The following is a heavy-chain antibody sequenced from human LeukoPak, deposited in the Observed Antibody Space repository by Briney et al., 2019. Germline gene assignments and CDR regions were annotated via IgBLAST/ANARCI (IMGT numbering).Heavy chain of an antibody. J-gene: IGHJ4*02. V-gene: IGHV3-49*04. Sequence: GGSLRLSCTASGFTFGDYAMSWVRQAPGKGLEWVGFIRSKAYGGTTEYAATVKGRITISRDDSKSIAYLQMNSLKTEDTAVYYCTRDYYDSSGYYHLGFDYWGQGTLVCVSS. CDR1: GFTFGDYA. CDR2: IRSKAYGGTT. CDR3: TRDYYDSSGYYHLGFDY. D-gene: IGHD3-22*01.